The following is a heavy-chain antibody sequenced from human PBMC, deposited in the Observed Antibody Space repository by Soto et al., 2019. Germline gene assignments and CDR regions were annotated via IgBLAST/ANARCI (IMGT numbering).Heavy chain of an antibody. V-gene: IGHV1-3*01. J-gene: IGHJ5*02. D-gene: IGHD6-13*01. CDR3: ARHRQEAADLYNWFDP. CDR2: INAGNGNT. CDR1: GYTFTSYA. Sequence: ASVKVSCKASGYTFTSYAMHWVRQAPGQRLEWMGWINAGNGNTKYSQKFQGRVTITRDTSASTAYMELSSLRSEDTAVYYCARHRQEAADLYNWFDPWGQGTLVTVSS.